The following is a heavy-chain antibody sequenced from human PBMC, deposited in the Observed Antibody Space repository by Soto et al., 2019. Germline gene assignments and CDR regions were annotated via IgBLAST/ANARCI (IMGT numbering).Heavy chain of an antibody. CDR1: GFTFSSYG. V-gene: IGHV3-33*01. CDR2: IWYDGSNK. CDR3: ARDKGIQLLVIGYYYGMDV. D-gene: IGHD5-18*01. J-gene: IGHJ6*02. Sequence: QVQLVESGGGVVQPGRSLRLSCAASGFTFSSYGMHLVRQAPGKGLEWVAVIWYDGSNKYYADSVKGRFTISRDNSKNTLYLHMNSLRAEDTAVYYCARDKGIQLLVIGYYYGMDVWGQGTTVTVSS.